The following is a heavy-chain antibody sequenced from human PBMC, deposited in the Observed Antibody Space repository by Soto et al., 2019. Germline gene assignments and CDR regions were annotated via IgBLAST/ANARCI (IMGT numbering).Heavy chain of an antibody. D-gene: IGHD1-26*01. CDR2: ISAYNGNT. J-gene: IGHJ6*02. CDR3: ARVGGGSYFDYYYYGMDV. V-gene: IGHV1-18*01. CDR1: GYTFTSYG. Sequence: ASVKVSFKASGYTFTSYGISWGGQGPGQGLEWMGWISAYNGNTNYAQKLQGRVTMTTDTSTSTAYMELRSLRSDDTAVYYCARVGGGSYFDYYYYGMDVWGQGTTVTVSS.